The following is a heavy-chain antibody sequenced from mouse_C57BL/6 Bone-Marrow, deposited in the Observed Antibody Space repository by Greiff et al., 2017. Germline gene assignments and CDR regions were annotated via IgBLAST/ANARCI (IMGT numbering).Heavy chain of an antibody. CDR3: ASDDGYYRCFAY. CDR2: IHPNSGST. CDR1: GYTFTSYW. Sequence: QVQLQQPGAELVKPGASVKLSCKASGYTFTSYWMHWVKQRPGQGLEWIGMIHPNSGSTNYNQKFKSKATLTVDKSSSTAYMQLSSLTSEDSAVYYCASDDGYYRCFAYWGQGTLVTVSA. V-gene: IGHV1-64*01. D-gene: IGHD2-3*01. J-gene: IGHJ3*01.